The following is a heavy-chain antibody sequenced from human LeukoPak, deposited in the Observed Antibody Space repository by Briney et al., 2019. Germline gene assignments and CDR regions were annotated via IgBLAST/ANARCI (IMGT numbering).Heavy chain of an antibody. D-gene: IGHD5-24*01. CDR3: AKDPGDAYIYGGDY. CDR2: IRSDGTIK. CDR1: GFTFSSYG. Sequence: GGSLRLSCAASGFTFSSYGMHWIRQAPGKGLEWVAFIRSDGTIKHYADSVKGRFAISRDSPKNTLYLQMDSLRDEDTGIYYCAKDPGDAYIYGGDYWGQGTLVTVSS. J-gene: IGHJ4*02. V-gene: IGHV3-30*02.